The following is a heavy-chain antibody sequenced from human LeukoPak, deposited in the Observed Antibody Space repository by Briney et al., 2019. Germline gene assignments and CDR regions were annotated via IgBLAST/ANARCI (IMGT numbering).Heavy chain of an antibody. D-gene: IGHD3-3*01. CDR3: ARGGGESYDLWSGTIPLNWFDP. CDR2: INHSGST. CDR1: GGSFSGYY. J-gene: IGHJ5*02. Sequence: PSETLSLTCAVYGGSFSGYYWSWIRQPPGKGLEWIGEINHSGSTNYNPSLKSRVTISVDTSKNQFSLKLSSVTAADTAVYYCARGGGESYDLWSGTIPLNWFDPWGQGTLVTVSS. V-gene: IGHV4-34*01.